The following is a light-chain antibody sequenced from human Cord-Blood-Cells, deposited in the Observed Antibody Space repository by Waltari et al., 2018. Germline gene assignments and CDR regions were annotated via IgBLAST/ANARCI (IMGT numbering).Light chain of an antibody. J-gene: IGLJ1*01. CDR3: SSYTSSSTLV. CDR1: SRDAGGYNY. Sequence: QSALTQPASVSGSPGQSITIPYTGTSRDAGGYNYVSWYQQHPGKAPKLMIYEVSNRPSGVSNRFSGSKSGNTASLTISGLQAEDEADYYCSSYTSSSTLVFGTGTKVTVL. CDR2: EVS. V-gene: IGLV2-14*01.